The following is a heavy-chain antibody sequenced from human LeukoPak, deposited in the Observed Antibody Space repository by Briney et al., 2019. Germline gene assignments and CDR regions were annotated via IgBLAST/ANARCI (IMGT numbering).Heavy chain of an antibody. Sequence: GSLRLSCAASGFTVSSNYVSWVRQAPGKGLEWVSIIYSGGSTFYADSVKGRFTISRDNSKNTLYLQMNSLRAEDTAVYYCASSGYYSIFDYWGQGTLVTVSS. V-gene: IGHV3-53*01. CDR1: GFTVSSNY. D-gene: IGHD3-3*01. CDR3: ASSGYYSIFDY. J-gene: IGHJ4*02. CDR2: IYSGGST.